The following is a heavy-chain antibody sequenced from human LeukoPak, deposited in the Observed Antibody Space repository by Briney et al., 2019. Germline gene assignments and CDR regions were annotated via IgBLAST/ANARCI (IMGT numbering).Heavy chain of an antibody. J-gene: IGHJ4*02. CDR1: GGTFSSYA. Sequence: ASVKVSCKASGGTFSSYAISWVRQAPGQGLEWMGGIIPIFGTANYAQKFQGRVTITADESTSTAYMELSSLRSEDTAVYCCATLGLTTGNYFDYWGQGTLVTVSS. V-gene: IGHV1-69*13. D-gene: IGHD4-17*01. CDR2: IIPIFGTA. CDR3: ATLGLTTGNYFDY.